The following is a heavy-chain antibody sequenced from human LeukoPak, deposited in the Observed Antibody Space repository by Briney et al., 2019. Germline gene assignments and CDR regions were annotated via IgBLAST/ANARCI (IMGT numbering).Heavy chain of an antibody. D-gene: IGHD3-10*01. Sequence: SVKVPCKASGGTFSSYAISWVRQAPGQGLEWMGRIIPILGYAQKFQGRVTITADKSTSTAYMELSSLRSEDTAVYYCAREPYGSGSYFIDYWGQGTLVTVSS. V-gene: IGHV1-69*04. CDR2: IIPILG. CDR1: GGTFSSYA. J-gene: IGHJ4*02. CDR3: AREPYGSGSYFIDY.